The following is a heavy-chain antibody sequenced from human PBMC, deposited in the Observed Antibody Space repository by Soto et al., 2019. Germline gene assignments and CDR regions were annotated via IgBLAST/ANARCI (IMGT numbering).Heavy chain of an antibody. CDR2: ISAHNGNT. CDR3: ARSCKWLVWTLRRVDAFDI. V-gene: IGHV1-18*01. Sequence: GASVKVSCKASGYTFTSYGISWVRQAPGQGLEWMGWISAHNGNTNYAQKLQGRVTMTTDTSTSTAYMELRSLRSDDTAVYYCARSCKWLVWTLRRVDAFDIWGQGTMVTVSS. D-gene: IGHD6-19*01. J-gene: IGHJ3*02. CDR1: GYTFTSYG.